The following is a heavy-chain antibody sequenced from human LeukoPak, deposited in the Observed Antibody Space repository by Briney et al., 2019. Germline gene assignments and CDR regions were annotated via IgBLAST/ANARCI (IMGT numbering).Heavy chain of an antibody. Sequence: PSETLSLTCTVSGGSISSYYWSWIRQPPGKGLEWIGYIYYSGSTNYNPSLKSRVTISVDTSKNQFSLKLSSVTAADTAVYYCASDSQIITMVRGVTPYYYYGMDVWGQGTTVTVSS. CDR2: IYYSGST. J-gene: IGHJ6*02. CDR1: GGSISSYY. V-gene: IGHV4-59*01. CDR3: ASDSQIITMVRGVTPYYYYGMDV. D-gene: IGHD3-10*01.